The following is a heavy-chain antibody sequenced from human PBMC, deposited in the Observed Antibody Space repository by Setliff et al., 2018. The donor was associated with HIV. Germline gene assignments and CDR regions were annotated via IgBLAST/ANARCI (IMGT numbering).Heavy chain of an antibody. D-gene: IGHD6-13*01. J-gene: IGHJ3*02. CDR3: ARVAAADDFDI. CDR2: IYYSGST. V-gene: IGHV4-39*01. Sequence: LSLTCTVSGGSISSSSYYWGWIRQPPGKGLEWIGSIYYSGSTYYNPSLKSRVTISVDTSKNQFSLKLSSVTAADTAVYYCARVAAADDFDIWGQGIMVTVSS. CDR1: GGSISSSSYY.